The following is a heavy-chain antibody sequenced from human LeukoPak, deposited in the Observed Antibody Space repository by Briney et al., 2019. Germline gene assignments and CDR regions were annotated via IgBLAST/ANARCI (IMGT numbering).Heavy chain of an antibody. J-gene: IGHJ4*02. D-gene: IGHD1-1*01. CDR3: ARRAATGSFDY. CDR2: ISGNAGST. V-gene: IGHV3-23*01. Sequence: GGSLRLSCAASGFTFSSYVMSWVRQAPGKGLEWVSSISGNAGSTAYADSVKGRLTISRDNSKNTLCLQMNSLRAEDTAVCYCARRAATGSFDYWCQGTLVTVSS. CDR1: GFTFSSYV.